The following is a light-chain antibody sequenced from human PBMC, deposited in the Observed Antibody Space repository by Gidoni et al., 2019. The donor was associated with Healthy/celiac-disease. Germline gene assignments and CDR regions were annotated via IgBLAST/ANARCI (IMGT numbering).Light chain of an antibody. V-gene: IGKV3-11*01. CDR2: DAS. J-gene: IGKJ5*01. CDR1: KSVSSY. CDR3: QQRSNWPIT. Sequence: EIVLTQSPATLSLSPGERATLSCRASKSVSSYLAWYQQKPGQAPRLLIHDASNRATGIPARFSGSGSGTDFTLTISSLEPEDFAVYYCQQRSNWPITFGQGTRLEIK.